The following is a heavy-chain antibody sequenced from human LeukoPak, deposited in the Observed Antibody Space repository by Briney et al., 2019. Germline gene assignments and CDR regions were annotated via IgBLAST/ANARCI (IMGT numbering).Heavy chain of an antibody. V-gene: IGHV3-23*01. Sequence: GGTLRLSCAASGFTFSSYGMSWVRQAPGKGLDWVSGISGSGGSTYYADSVKGRFTISRDNSKNTLYLQMNSLRAEDTAVYYCAKDFGFDPDWPYSSSWYDYWGQGTLVTVSS. CDR1: GFTFSSYG. CDR2: ISGSGGST. D-gene: IGHD6-13*01. CDR3: AKDFGFDPDWPYSSSWYDY. J-gene: IGHJ4*02.